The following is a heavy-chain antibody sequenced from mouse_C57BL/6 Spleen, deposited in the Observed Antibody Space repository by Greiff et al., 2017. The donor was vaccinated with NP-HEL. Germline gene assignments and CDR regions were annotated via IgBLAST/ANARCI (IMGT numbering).Heavy chain of an antibody. V-gene: IGHV5-6*01. J-gene: IGHJ3*01. Sequence: EVMLVESGGDLVKPGGSLKLSCAASGFTFSSYGMSWVRQTPDKRLEWVATISSGGSYTYYPDSVKGRFTISRDNAKNTLYLQMSSLKSEDTAMYYCASNGTSDYWGQGTLVTVSA. CDR1: GFTFSSYG. CDR2: ISSGGSYT. CDR3: ASNGTSDY. D-gene: IGHD4-1*01.